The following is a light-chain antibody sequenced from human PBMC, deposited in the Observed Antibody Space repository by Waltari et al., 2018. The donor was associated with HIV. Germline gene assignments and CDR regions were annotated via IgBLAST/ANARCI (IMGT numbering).Light chain of an antibody. Sequence: IVMTQSQATLSVSPGERATLSCRASQSVSSNLAWYQQKPGQAPRLLIYGASTRATGIPARFSGSGSGTEFTLTISSLQSEDFAVYYCQQYNNWLWTFGQGTKVEIK. J-gene: IGKJ1*01. CDR3: QQYNNWLWT. V-gene: IGKV3-15*01. CDR2: GAS. CDR1: QSVSSN.